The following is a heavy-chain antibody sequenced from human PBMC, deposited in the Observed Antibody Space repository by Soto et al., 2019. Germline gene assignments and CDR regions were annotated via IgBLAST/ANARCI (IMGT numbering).Heavy chain of an antibody. CDR2: IKEDGSET. V-gene: IGHV3-7*03. J-gene: IGHJ4*03. CDR1: GFTFSHYW. CDR3: ARDKAPKYKDALTYGLGL. D-gene: IGHD3-16*01. Sequence: EVQLVESGGGLVQRGGSLRLSCAASGFTFSHYWMTWVRQAPGKGLEWVANIKEDGSETYYVDSVKGRFTISRNDGKNSLYLQMNSPGGEDTAVDYCARDKAPKYKDALTYGLGLRGQGTPVTVSS.